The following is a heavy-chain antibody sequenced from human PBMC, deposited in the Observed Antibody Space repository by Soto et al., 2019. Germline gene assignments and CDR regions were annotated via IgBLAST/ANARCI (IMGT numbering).Heavy chain of an antibody. CDR2: IDPTDSYT. V-gene: IGHV5-10-1*01. D-gene: IGHD5-12*01. CDR1: VYTFTSYW. J-gene: IGHJ5*02. CDR3: ARSGYNFGYQYWFDP. Sequence: PGEYLKISCQRFVYTFTSYWITWFLQMPLKGLEWMGRIDPTDSYTKYSPSFQGHVTISVDKSSSTAYLQWSSLKASDSAMYFCARSGYNFGYQYWFDPWGQGTLVTVSS.